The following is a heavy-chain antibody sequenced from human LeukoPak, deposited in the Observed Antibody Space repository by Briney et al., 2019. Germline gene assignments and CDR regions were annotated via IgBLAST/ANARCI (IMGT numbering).Heavy chain of an antibody. V-gene: IGHV1-18*01. CDR1: GYTFTSYG. Sequence: ASVKVSCKASGYTFTSYGISWVRQAPGQGLEWMGWISAYNGNTNYAQKLQGRVTMTTDTSMSTAYMELRSLRSDDTAVYYCARDGDRWFGELLYRNWFDPWGQGTLVTVSS. J-gene: IGHJ5*02. CDR3: ARDGDRWFGELLYRNWFDP. CDR2: ISAYNGNT. D-gene: IGHD3-10*01.